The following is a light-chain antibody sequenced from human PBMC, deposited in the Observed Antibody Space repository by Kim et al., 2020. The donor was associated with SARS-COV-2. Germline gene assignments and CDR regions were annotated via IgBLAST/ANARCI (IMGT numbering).Light chain of an antibody. CDR3: QVWASSTVV. CDR1: KLGNKY. Sequence: YELTQPPSVSVSPGQTANITCTGDKLGNKYACWYQQKPGPSPVLVIYQDRKRPSGIPERFSGSNSGNTATLTISGTQAMDEAAYYCQVWASSTVVFGGRTQLAVL. V-gene: IGLV3-1*01. J-gene: IGLJ2*01. CDR2: QDR.